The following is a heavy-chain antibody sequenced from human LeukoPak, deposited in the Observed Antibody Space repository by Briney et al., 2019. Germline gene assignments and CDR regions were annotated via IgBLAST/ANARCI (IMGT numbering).Heavy chain of an antibody. J-gene: IGHJ6*02. CDR2: ISYDGSNK. CDR1: GFTFSRYG. CDR3: ARGPERTGVGTRYYYDMDV. V-gene: IGHV3-30*19. D-gene: IGHD2-8*01. Sequence: GGSLRLSCAASGFTFSRYGMHWVRQAPGKGLEWVAVISYDGSNKYYADSVKGRFTISRDNSKNTLYLQMNSLRAEDTAVYYCARGPERTGVGTRYYYDMDVWGQGTTVTVSS.